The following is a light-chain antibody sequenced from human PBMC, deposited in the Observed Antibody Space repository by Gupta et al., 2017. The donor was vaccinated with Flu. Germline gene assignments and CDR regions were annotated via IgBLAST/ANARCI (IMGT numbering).Light chain of an antibody. CDR3: QVWDSSSNHGV. Sequence: SYVLTQPPSVSVAPGQTARITCGGNNIGRKVVHWYHQKPGPAPVLVVYDNSDRPSGIPARFSGSNSGNTATLTISRVEAGDEADYYCQVWDSSSNHGVFGGGTKLTVL. CDR2: DNS. V-gene: IGLV3-21*02. CDR1: NIGRKV. J-gene: IGLJ3*02.